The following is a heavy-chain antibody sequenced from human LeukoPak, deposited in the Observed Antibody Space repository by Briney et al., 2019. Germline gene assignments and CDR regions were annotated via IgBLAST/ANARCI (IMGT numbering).Heavy chain of an antibody. D-gene: IGHD3-10*01. CDR2: I. Sequence: SETLSLTCGVSGASISSSNWWSWVRQPPGKGLEWIGNIFSPSLRSRVTISLDTSRNQFSLKLNSVTAADTAVYYCAKSNGYGLVDIWGQGTMVTVSS. J-gene: IGHJ3*02. V-gene: IGHV4-4*02. CDR3: AKSNGYGLVDI. CDR1: GASISSSNW.